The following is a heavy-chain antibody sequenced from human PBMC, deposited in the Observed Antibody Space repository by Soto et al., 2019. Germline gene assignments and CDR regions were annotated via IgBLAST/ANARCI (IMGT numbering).Heavy chain of an antibody. J-gene: IGHJ4*02. V-gene: IGHV1-18*01. D-gene: IGHD3-10*01. CDR1: VYTFTISG. Sequence: ASVKVSCTASVYTFTISGISWVRQAPGQGLEWMGWISTAHADIGYAQKFQGRVTMTTDTSTSTAFMELRSLRSDDTAVYYCARDLAYIREYWGQGTQVTVSS. CDR2: ISTAHADI. CDR3: ARDLAYIREY.